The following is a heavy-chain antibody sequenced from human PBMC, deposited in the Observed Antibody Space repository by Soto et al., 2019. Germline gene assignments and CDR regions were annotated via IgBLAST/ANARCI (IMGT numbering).Heavy chain of an antibody. CDR3: TREQSDDNYFDP. V-gene: IGHV4-61*08. CDR1: GAALRIGGYF. CDR2: IYYSGGT. J-gene: IGHJ5*02. D-gene: IGHD6-19*01. Sequence: PSETLSLTCTVSGAALRIGGYFYTWVRQPPGKGLEWLGYIYYSGGTNYNPSLKSRVTISLDKSKSQFSLRLISVTAADTAVYYCTREQSDDNYFDPWGQGNLVTVSS.